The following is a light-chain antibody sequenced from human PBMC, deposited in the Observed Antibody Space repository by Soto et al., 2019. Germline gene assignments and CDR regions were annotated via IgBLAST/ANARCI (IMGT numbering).Light chain of an antibody. V-gene: IGKV3-20*01. CDR1: QTISSNY. CDR2: GTS. CDR3: QQYVSWT. J-gene: IGKJ1*01. Sequence: DIVLTQSPGTLSVSPGERATLSCGASQTISSNYLAWYQQKPGQPPSLLIYGTSSRATGIPDRFSGSGSGTDFTLTISRLEPEDSAIYYCQQYVSWTFGQGTKVEIK.